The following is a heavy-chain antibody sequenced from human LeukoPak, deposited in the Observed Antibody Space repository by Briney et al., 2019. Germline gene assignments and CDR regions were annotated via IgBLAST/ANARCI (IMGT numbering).Heavy chain of an antibody. CDR1: GFTFSSLA. D-gene: IGHD2-21*02. CDR3: AKDSPYCGGDCYPEEFDY. V-gene: IGHV3-23*01. Sequence: GSLRLFCSASGFTFSSLAMSWVRQAPGEGLGWVSGISGSGGSTYYADSVKGRFTISRDNSKNTLYLQMNSLRAEDTAVYYCAKDSPYCGGDCYPEEFDYWGQGTLVTVSS. J-gene: IGHJ4*02. CDR2: ISGSGGST.